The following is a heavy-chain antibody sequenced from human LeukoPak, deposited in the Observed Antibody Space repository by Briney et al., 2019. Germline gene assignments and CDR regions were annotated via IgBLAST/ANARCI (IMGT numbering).Heavy chain of an antibody. Sequence: GGSLRLSCAASGLTVSSNCMSWVRQAPGKGLEWVSFIYSGGNTYYADSVKGRFTISRDNAKNSLYLQMNSLRAEDTAVYYCARFQGYDSSGYSSYNDYWGQGTLVTVSS. J-gene: IGHJ4*02. D-gene: IGHD3-22*01. CDR3: ARFQGYDSSGYSSYNDY. CDR1: GLTVSSNC. CDR2: IYSGGNT. V-gene: IGHV3-53*01.